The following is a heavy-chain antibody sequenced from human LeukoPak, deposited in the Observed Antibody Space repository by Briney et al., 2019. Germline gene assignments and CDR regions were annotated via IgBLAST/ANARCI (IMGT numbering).Heavy chain of an antibody. CDR3: AKAKSYSSDLDY. CDR1: GFTFSSYA. D-gene: IGHD2-15*01. V-gene: IGHV3-23*01. J-gene: IGHJ4*02. Sequence: GGSLRLSCAASGFTFSSYAMSWVRQAPGKGLEWVSAISGSGGSTYYADSVKGRFTISRDNSKNTLHLQMNSLRAEDTALYYCAKAKSYSSDLDYWGQGTLVTVSS. CDR2: ISGSGGST.